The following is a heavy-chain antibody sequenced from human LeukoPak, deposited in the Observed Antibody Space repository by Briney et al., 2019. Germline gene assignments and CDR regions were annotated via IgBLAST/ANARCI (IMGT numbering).Heavy chain of an antibody. CDR1: GFTFSSHG. J-gene: IGHJ4*02. V-gene: IGHV3-30*18. Sequence: AGGSLRLSCAASGFTFSSHGMHWVRQAPGKGLEWVAFISYDGSNKYYADSVRGRFTISRDNSKNTLYLQMNSLRAEDTAVYYCAKDLQVTPDYWGQGTLVTVSS. CDR3: AKDLQVTPDY. CDR2: ISYDGSNK. D-gene: IGHD2-21*02.